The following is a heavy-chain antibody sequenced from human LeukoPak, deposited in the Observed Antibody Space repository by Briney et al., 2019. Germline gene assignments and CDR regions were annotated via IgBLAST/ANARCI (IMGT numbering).Heavy chain of an antibody. J-gene: IGHJ6*04. V-gene: IGHV3-48*03. D-gene: IGHD3-10*02. CDR3: AELGITMIGGV. CDR2: ISSSGSTI. CDR1: GVTFSSYE. Sequence: GGSLRLSCAASGVTFSSYEMHWVRQAPGKGLEWVSYISSSGSTIYYADSVKGRFTISRDNAKNSLYLQMNSLRAEDTAVYYCAELGITMIGGVWGKGTTVTISS.